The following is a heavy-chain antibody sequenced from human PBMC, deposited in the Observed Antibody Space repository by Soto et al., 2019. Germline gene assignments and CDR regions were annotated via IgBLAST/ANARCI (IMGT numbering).Heavy chain of an antibody. D-gene: IGHD2-15*01. V-gene: IGHV4-59*02. CDR3: ARDRHGWTFFDY. Sequence: SETLSLTCTVSCGSVSSFFWSWIRQPPGKGLEWIGYLYYSGSTHYSPPLKSRVTISVDTPKNQFSLKLNSVTAADTAVYYCARDRHGWTFFDYGSQGPLVT. J-gene: IGHJ4*02. CDR2: LYYSGST. CDR1: CGSVSSFF.